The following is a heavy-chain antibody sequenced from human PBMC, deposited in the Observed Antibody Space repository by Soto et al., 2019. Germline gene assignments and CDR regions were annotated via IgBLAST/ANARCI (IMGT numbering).Heavy chain of an antibody. J-gene: IGHJ5*02. CDR2: IKQDGSEK. Sequence: GGSLRLSCAASGFTFSSYWMIWVRQAPGKGLEWVANIKQDGSEKYYVDSVNGRFTISRDNSKNTVFLQMNSLRAEDTAVYYCARDMVSWGQGTLVTVSS. CDR3: ARDMVS. CDR1: GFTFSSYW. V-gene: IGHV3-7*01. D-gene: IGHD3-10*01.